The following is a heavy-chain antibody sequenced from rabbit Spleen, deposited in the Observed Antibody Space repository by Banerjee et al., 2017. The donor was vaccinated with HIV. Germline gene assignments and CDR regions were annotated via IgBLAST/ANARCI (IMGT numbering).Heavy chain of an antibody. CDR1: GFSFSSNK. CDR2: IYNGDGGT. Sequence: QEQLKESGGGLVKPEGSLTLTCTASGFSFSSNKIGWVRQAPGKGPEWIGGIYNGDGGTWYASWAKGRFTISKTSSTTVTLQMTSLTAADTATYFCAREGYTGYAYVLWGPGTLVTVS. J-gene: IGHJ4*01. V-gene: IGHV1S45*01. CDR3: AREGYTGYAYVL. D-gene: IGHD6-1*01.